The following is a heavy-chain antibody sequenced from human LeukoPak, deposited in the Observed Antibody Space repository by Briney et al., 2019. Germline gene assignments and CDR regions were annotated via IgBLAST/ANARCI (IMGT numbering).Heavy chain of an antibody. J-gene: IGHJ4*02. CDR2: IKEDGSKK. Sequence: PGGSLRLSCAASGLTFTRYWMSWVSQAPGKGLEWVANIKEDGSKKNYVNSVKGRFTISRDNAENSVYLQMNSLRVEDTAVYYCAKDIIGGGDDYWGQGTLVTVSS. D-gene: IGHD2-21*02. V-gene: IGHV3-7*01. CDR1: GLTFTRYW. CDR3: AKDIIGGGDDY.